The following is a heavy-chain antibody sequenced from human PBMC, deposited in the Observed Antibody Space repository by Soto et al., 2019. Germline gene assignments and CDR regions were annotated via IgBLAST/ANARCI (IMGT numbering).Heavy chain of an antibody. V-gene: IGHV3-21*01. D-gene: IGHD2-2*01. J-gene: IGHJ5*02. CDR3: ARDLPVVVPAAMGWFDP. Sequence: GGSLRLSCAASGFTFSSYSMNWVRQAPGKGLEWVSSISSSSSYIYYADSVKGRFTISRDNAKNSLYLQMNSLRAEDTAVYYCARDLPVVVPAAMGWFDPWGQGTLVTVSS. CDR1: GFTFSSYS. CDR2: ISSSSSYI.